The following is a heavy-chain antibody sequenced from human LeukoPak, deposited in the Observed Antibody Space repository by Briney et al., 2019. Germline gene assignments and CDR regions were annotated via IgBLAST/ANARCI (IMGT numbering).Heavy chain of an antibody. CDR2: INPSGGST. V-gene: IGHV1-46*01. CDR1: GYTFTSYY. J-gene: IGHJ6*03. D-gene: IGHD1-26*01. Sequence: GASVKVSCKASGYTFTSYYMHWVRQAPGQGLEWMGIINPSGGSTSYAQKFQGRVTMTRNTSISTAYMELSSLRSEDTAVYYCARALVPVSGSYWGYYYYYMDVWGKGTTVTISS. CDR3: ARALVPVSGSYWGYYYYYMDV.